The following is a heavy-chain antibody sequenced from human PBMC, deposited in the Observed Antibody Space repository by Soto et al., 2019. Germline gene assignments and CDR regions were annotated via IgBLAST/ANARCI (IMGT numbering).Heavy chain of an antibody. J-gene: IGHJ4*02. CDR3: ARGDGHGGSAFGF. D-gene: IGHD2-15*01. CDR1: GGSTHSYY. CDR2: VYSNGDT. Sequence: QVQLQASGPGLVKPSETLSLTCTVSGGSTHSYYWAWIRQPPGKGLEWMGYVYSNGDTNYNPSLTSRVTISVDASKNQFSLKLTSVTLADTAVYYCARGDGHGGSAFGFWGQGTLVTVSS. V-gene: IGHV4-59*01.